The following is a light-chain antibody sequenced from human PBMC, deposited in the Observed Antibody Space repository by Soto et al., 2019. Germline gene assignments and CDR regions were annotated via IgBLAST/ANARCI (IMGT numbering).Light chain of an antibody. V-gene: IGLV1-51*01. CDR1: SSNIGNNY. Sequence: QSVLTQPPSVSAAPVQRVTISCSGSSSNIGNNYVSWYRQLPGTAPKLLIYDNNRRPSGISDRFSGSKSGTSATLDITGLQTGDEADYYCGTWDSSLNGVVFGGGTKLTVL. CDR3: GTWDSSLNGVV. CDR2: DNN. J-gene: IGLJ2*01.